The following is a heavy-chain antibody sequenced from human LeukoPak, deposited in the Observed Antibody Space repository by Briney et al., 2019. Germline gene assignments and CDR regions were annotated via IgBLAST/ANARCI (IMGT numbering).Heavy chain of an antibody. D-gene: IGHD6-19*01. J-gene: IGHJ4*02. CDR1: GYSISSGYY. CDR3: ARVAVAGTWWVFDY. Sequence: ETLSLTCTVSGYSISSGYYWVWIRQPPGKGLEWIGYIYYSGSTNYNPSLKSRVTISVDTSKNQFSLKLSSVTAADTAVYYCARVAVAGTWWVFDYWGQGTLVTVSS. V-gene: IGHV4-61*01. CDR2: IYYSGST.